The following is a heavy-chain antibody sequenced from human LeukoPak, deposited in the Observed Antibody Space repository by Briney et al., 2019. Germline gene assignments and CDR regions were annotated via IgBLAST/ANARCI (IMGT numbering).Heavy chain of an antibody. J-gene: IGHJ4*02. V-gene: IGHV4-34*01. Sequence: GSLRLSCAVSGFTFSNFWLSWIRQPPGKGLEWIGEINHSGSTNYNPSLKSRVTISVDTSKNQFSLKLSSVTAADTAVYYCAREGPHYDFWSGYYPLDYWGQGTLVTVSS. CDR1: GFTFSNFW. D-gene: IGHD3-3*01. CDR2: INHSGST. CDR3: AREGPHYDFWSGYYPLDY.